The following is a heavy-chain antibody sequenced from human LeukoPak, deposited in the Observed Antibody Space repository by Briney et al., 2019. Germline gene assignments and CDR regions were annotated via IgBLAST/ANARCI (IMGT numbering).Heavy chain of an antibody. Sequence: SETLSLTCTVSGGSISNYYWSWIRQPPGKGLEWIGYIYYSGSTNHNPSLKSRVTISVDTSKNQFSLKLSSVTAADTAVYYCARRDLITGTTDYWGQGILVTVSS. D-gene: IGHD1-7*01. CDR2: IYYSGST. CDR3: ARRDLITGTTDY. J-gene: IGHJ4*02. V-gene: IGHV4-59*01. CDR1: GGSISNYY.